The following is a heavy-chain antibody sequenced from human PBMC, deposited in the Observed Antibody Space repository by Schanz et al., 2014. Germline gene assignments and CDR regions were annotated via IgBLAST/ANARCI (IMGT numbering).Heavy chain of an antibody. J-gene: IGHJ6*02. CDR1: GFTFSSYA. D-gene: IGHD3-9*01. Sequence: EVQLVESGGGLVKPGGSLRLSCAASGFTFSSYAMSWVRQAPGKGLEWVSVIYSGIGAYYADSVKDRFTVSRDNSKNTVYLQMNRLRAEDTALYYCARDSGPYYDKSMDVWGQGTTVAVSS. CDR2: IYSGIGA. CDR3: ARDSGPYYDKSMDV. V-gene: IGHV3-66*01.